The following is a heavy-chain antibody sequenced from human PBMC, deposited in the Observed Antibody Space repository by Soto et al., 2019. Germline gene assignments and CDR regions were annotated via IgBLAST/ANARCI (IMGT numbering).Heavy chain of an antibody. J-gene: IGHJ3*02. D-gene: IGHD6-25*01. CDR2: ISAYSGNT. Sequence: ASVKVSCKASGYTFTSYGISWVRQAPGQGLEWMGWISAYSGNTNYAQKFQGRVTMTRDTSTSTVYMELSSLRSEDTAVYYCARVHAARDAFDIWGQGTMVTVS. CDR3: ARVHAARDAFDI. CDR1: GYTFTSYG. V-gene: IGHV1-18*01.